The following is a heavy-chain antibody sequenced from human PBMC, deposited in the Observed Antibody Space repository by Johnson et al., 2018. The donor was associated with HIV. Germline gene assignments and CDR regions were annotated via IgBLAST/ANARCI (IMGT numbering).Heavy chain of an antibody. Sequence: VQLVESGGGLVQPGGSLRLSCAASGFTVSSNYMSWVRQAPGKGLEWVSVIYSGGSTYYADSVKGRFTISRDNSKNTLYLQTNSLRAEDTAVYYCVRNIKERYYNFWSGHDHQDAFDIWGQGTMVTVSS. J-gene: IGHJ3*02. CDR1: GFTVSSNY. D-gene: IGHD3-3*01. CDR2: IYSGGST. CDR3: VRNIKERYYNFWSGHDHQDAFDI. V-gene: IGHV3-66*01.